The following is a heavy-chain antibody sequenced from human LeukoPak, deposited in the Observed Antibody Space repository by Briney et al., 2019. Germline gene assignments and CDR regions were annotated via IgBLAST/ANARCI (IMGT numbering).Heavy chain of an antibody. CDR2: NSSSGSTI. CDR1: GFTFSDYY. Sequence: PGGSLRLSCAASGFTFSDYYMSWIRQAAEKGLEWVSYNSSSGSTIYYAGSVTGRFTISMDNAKNSLYLQMNSLRAEDTAVYYCASLGDYYYYYMYVWGKGTTVTVSS. D-gene: IGHD2-21*01. V-gene: IGHV3-11*04. J-gene: IGHJ6*03. CDR3: ASLGDYYYYYMYV.